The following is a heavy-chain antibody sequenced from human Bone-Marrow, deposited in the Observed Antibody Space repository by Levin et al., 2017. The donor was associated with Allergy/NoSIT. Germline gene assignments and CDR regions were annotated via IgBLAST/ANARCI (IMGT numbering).Heavy chain of an antibody. D-gene: IGHD3-3*01. V-gene: IGHV1-69*06. CDR2: VIPLFETV. CDR1: GGTFSSYT. J-gene: IGHJ4*02. Sequence: GASVKVSCKASGGTFSSYTLSWVRQAPGQGLEWMGGVIPLFETVNYAQKFQGRIIITADRSTRTAYLELSSLTSEDTAFYYCASPGEWNSLGSQNYYTGPFDFWGQGSLITVSS. CDR3: ASPGEWNSLGSQNYYTGPFDF.